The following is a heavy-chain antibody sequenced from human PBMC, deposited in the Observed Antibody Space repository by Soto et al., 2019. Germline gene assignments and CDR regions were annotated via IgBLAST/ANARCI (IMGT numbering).Heavy chain of an antibody. D-gene: IGHD3-9*01. CDR2: ISYDGSNK. V-gene: IGHV3-30-3*01. CDR3: ARDQDILTGYYNGYYYYGMDV. CDR1: GFTFSSYA. J-gene: IGHJ6*02. Sequence: GGSLRLSCAASGFTFSSYAMHWVRQAPGKWLEWVAVISYDGSNKYYADSVKGRFTISRDNSKNTLYLQMNSLRAEDTAVYYCARDQDILTGYYNGYYYYGMDVWGQGXTVTVSS.